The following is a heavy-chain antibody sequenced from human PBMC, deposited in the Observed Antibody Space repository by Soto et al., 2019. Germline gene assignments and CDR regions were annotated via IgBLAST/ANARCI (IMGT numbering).Heavy chain of an antibody. CDR1: GYTFFNYC. CDR2: ISAYNGNT. V-gene: IGHV1-18*01. Sequence: VASVKVSCKASGYTFFNYCLTWVRQAPGQRPEWVGWISAYNGNTHYAQKLQGRVAMTTDTSTSTAYMELRSLSSDDTAVYYCARPQNDILTDSYTNYFDSWGQGTPVTVSS. J-gene: IGHJ4*02. D-gene: IGHD3-9*01. CDR3: ARPQNDILTDSYTNYFDS.